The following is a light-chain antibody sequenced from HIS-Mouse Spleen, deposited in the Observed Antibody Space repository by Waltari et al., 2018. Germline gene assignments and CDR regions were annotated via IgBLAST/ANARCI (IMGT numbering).Light chain of an antibody. CDR1: QSVLYSSNNKND. J-gene: IGKJ2*01. V-gene: IGKV4-1*01. CDR2: WAS. Sequence: DIVMTQSPDSLAVSLGERATIHCKSSQSVLYSSNNKNDLAWYQQKPGQPPKLLIYWASTRESGVPDRFSGSGSGTDFTLTISSLQAEDVAVYYCQQYYSTPMYTFGQGTKLEIK. CDR3: QQYYSTPMYT.